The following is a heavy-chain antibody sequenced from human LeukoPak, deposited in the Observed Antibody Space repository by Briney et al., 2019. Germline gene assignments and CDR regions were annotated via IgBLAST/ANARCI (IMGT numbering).Heavy chain of an antibody. CDR2: INPNSGGT. Sequence: ASVKVSCKASGYTFSGYYMHWVRQAPGQALEWMGWINPNSGGTNYAQKFQGRVTMTRDTSISTAYMELNRLRSDDTAVYYCARGTIAVTGTIDFWGQGTLVTVSS. V-gene: IGHV1-2*02. CDR3: ARGTIAVTGTIDF. J-gene: IGHJ4*02. D-gene: IGHD6-19*01. CDR1: GYTFSGYY.